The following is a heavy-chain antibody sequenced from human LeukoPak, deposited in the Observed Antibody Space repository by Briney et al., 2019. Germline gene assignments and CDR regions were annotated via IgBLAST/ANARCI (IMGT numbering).Heavy chain of an antibody. J-gene: IGHJ4*02. V-gene: IGHV4-38-2*01. Sequence: GSLRLSCEASGFTFSTYAMTWVRQAPGKGLEWIGSIYHSGSTYYNPSLKSRVTISVDTSKNQFSLKLSSVTAADTAVYYCARVDKPVPGGTVGYWGQGTLVTVSS. CDR3: ARVDKPVPGGTVGY. D-gene: IGHD2-2*01. CDR2: IYHSGST. CDR1: GFTFSTYA.